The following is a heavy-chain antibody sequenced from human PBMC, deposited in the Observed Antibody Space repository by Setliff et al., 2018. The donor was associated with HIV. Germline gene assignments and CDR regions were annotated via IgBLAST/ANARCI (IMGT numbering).Heavy chain of an antibody. J-gene: IGHJ6*03. CDR3: ARDRERGQYSRSAVGGYYYYYMDV. CDR2: INPNSGNT. Sequence: ASVKVSCKASGYTFTGYYMHWVRQAPGQGLEWMRWINPNSGNTTYAQNFQGRVTLTRDPSTSTVYMELSRLKSEDTAVYYCARDRERGQYSRSAVGGYYYYYMDVWGKGTTVTVSS. D-gene: IGHD6-6*01. CDR1: GYTFTGYY. V-gene: IGHV1-2*02.